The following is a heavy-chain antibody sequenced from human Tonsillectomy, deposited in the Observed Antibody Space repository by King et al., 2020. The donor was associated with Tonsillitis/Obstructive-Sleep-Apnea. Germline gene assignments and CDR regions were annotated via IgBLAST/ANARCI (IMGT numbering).Heavy chain of an antibody. CDR1: GDSVSSSSYY. D-gene: IGHD3-3*01. CDR3: VRHHEDDDGQYYYYMDV. CDR2: IYYSGIT. V-gene: IGHV4-39*01. Sequence: QLQESGPGLVKPSETLSLTCTVSGDSVSSSSYYWGWIRQPPGKGLEWIATIYYSGITYYNPPLKSRVTMYVDTSKNQFSLKLTSVTAADTAVYYCVRHHEDDDGQYYYYMDVWGKGTTVTVS. J-gene: IGHJ6*03.